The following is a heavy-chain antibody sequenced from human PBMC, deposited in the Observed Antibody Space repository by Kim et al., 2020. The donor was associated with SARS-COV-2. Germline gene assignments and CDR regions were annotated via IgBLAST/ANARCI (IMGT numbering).Heavy chain of an antibody. D-gene: IGHD3-10*01. Sequence: ADSVKGRFTISRDNSKNPLYLQMNSLRAEVTAVYYCARGGIPYYYYGMDVWGQGTTVTVSS. J-gene: IGHJ6*02. V-gene: IGHV3-66*01. CDR3: ARGGIPYYYYGMDV.